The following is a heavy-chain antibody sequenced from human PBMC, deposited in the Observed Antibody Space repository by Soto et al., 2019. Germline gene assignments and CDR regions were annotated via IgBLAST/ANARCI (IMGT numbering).Heavy chain of an antibody. CDR3: ARTTWGYGEPLDS. CDR1: GFTFDDYA. Sequence: EVHLVESGGGVAQPGRSLRLSCATSGFTFDDYAMHWVRQAPGKGLEGVSGISWNSDSTGYADSVKGRFTISRDNAKKSLFLQMNSLRSEDTAFYFCARTTWGYGEPLDSWGQGTLVTVSS. CDR2: ISWNSDST. J-gene: IGHJ4*02. V-gene: IGHV3-9*01. D-gene: IGHD4-17*01.